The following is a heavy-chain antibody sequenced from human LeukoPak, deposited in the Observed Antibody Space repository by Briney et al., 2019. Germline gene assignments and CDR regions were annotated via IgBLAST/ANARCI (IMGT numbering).Heavy chain of an antibody. CDR3: AKDPDYGVYYFDY. CDR1: GFTFSSYA. V-gene: IGHV3-23*01. CDR2: ISGSGGST. Sequence: PGGSLRLSCAASGFTFSSYAMSWVRQAPGKGLEWVSAISGSGGSTYYTDSVKGRFTISRDNSKNTLYLQMNSLRAEDTAVYYCAKDPDYGVYYFDYWGQGTLVTVSS. D-gene: IGHD4-17*01. J-gene: IGHJ4*02.